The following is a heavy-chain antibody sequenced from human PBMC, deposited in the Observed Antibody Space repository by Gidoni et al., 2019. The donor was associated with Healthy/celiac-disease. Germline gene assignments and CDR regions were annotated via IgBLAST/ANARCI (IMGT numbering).Heavy chain of an antibody. V-gene: IGHV1-46*01. Sequence: QVQLVQSGAEVKKPGASVKVSCKASGYTFPSYYMHWVRQASGQGLEWMGLINPSGGGTSYAQKFQGRVTMTRDTSTSTVYMELSSLRSEDTAVYYCASSSSSWYGGGYGYYYYYGMDVWGQGTTVTVSS. D-gene: IGHD6-13*01. J-gene: IGHJ6*02. CDR2: INPSGGGT. CDR1: GYTFPSYY. CDR3: ASSSSSWYGGGYGYYYYYGMDV.